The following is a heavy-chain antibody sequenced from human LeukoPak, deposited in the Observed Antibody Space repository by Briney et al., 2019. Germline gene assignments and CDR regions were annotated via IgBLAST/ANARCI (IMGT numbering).Heavy chain of an antibody. Sequence: GGSLRLSCAASRFTFSSYGMHWVRQAPGKGLEWVAFIRYDGSNKYYADSVKGRFTISRDNSKNTLYLQMNSLRAEDTAVYYCAKDIRRYSNYFDYWGQGTLVTVSS. J-gene: IGHJ4*02. V-gene: IGHV3-30*02. CDR2: IRYDGSNK. CDR1: RFTFSSYG. CDR3: AKDIRRYSNYFDY. D-gene: IGHD4-11*01.